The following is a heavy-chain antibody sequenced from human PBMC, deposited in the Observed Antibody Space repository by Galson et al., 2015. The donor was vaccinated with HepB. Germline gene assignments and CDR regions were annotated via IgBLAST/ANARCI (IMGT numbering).Heavy chain of an antibody. V-gene: IGHV4-59*01. D-gene: IGHD4-17*01. J-gene: IGHJ2*01. CDR2: IYYSGST. CDR3: ARGLAYGPSRYFDL. CDR1: GGSISSYY. Sequence: ETLSLTCTVSGGSISSYYWNWIRQPPGKGLEWIGYIYYSGSTNYNPSLKSRVTISVDTSKNQFSLKLSSVTAADTAVYYCARGLAYGPSRYFDLWGRGTLVTVSS.